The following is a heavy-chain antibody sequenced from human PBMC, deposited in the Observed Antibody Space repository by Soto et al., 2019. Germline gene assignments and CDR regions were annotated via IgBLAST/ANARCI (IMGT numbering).Heavy chain of an antibody. V-gene: IGHV4-30-4*01. CDR3: VRDRSNSPDYFDF. CDR1: GGSIDNYEYY. CDR2: IYYSGRT. D-gene: IGHD6-6*01. J-gene: IGHJ4*02. Sequence: SETLSLTCTVSGGSIDNYEYYWTWIRQPPGKGLEWVGYIYYSGRTNYNPSLNSRLTISLDTSKNQFSLRLTSVSAADTAMYYCVRDRSNSPDYFDFWGQGTLVTVSS.